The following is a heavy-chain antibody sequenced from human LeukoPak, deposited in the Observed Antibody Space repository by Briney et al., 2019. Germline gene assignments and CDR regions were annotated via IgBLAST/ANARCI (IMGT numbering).Heavy chain of an antibody. CDR3: ARGYSSGGGPFDR. J-gene: IGHJ5*02. D-gene: IGHD6-19*01. CDR1: GFTVSSNH. CDR2: IDTSGST. Sequence: GGSLRLSCAASGFTVSSNHMSWVRQAPGKGLEWVSVIDTSGSTYYADSVKGRFTISRDNSKNTLYLQMNSLRAEDTAVYYCARGYSSGGGPFDRWGQGTLVTVSS. V-gene: IGHV3-53*01.